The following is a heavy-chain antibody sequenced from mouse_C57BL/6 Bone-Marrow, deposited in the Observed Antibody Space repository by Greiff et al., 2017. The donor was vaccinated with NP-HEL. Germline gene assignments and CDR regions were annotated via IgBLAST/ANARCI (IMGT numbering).Heavy chain of an antibody. D-gene: IGHD2-3*01. CDR2: ISNGGGST. Sequence: EVKLVESGGGLVQPGGSLKLSCAASGFTFSDYYMYWVRQTPEKRLEWVAYISNGGGSTYYPDTVKGRFTISRDNAKNTLYLQMSRLKSEDTAMYYCARHGRWAYYFDYWGQGTTLTVSS. CDR1: GFTFSDYY. J-gene: IGHJ2*01. V-gene: IGHV5-12*01. CDR3: ARHGRWAYYFDY.